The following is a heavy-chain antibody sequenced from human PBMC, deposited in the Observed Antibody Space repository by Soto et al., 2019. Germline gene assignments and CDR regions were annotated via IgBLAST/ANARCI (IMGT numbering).Heavy chain of an antibody. CDR1: GFTFSNYG. CDR2: ILYDGSNK. V-gene: IGHV3-33*01. CDR3: AGGTYYFDY. D-gene: IGHD1-26*01. J-gene: IGHJ4*02. Sequence: QVQLVESGGGVVQPGRSLRLSCAASGFTFSNYGMHWARQAPGKGLEWVAAILYDGSNKYYTDSVKGRFTISRDNSKNTVYLQMNSLRADGTAVYYCAGGTYYFDYTGQGTVVTVSS.